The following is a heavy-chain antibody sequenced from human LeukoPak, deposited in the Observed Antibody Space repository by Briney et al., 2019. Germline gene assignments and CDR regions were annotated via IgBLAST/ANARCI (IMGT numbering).Heavy chain of an antibody. CDR3: ARGASPKDAVFFDY. CDR2: VHSSGDI. D-gene: IGHD3-16*01. J-gene: IGHJ4*02. Sequence: PSETLSLTCSVSGVSITSGSYYWGWIRQSAGKGLEWIGRVHSSGDIYHNAASRSRAAVSGDASKNQFSLQLNSVTAADAAVYYCARGASPKDAVFFDYWGQGALITVSS. V-gene: IGHV4-61*02. CDR1: GVSITSGSYY.